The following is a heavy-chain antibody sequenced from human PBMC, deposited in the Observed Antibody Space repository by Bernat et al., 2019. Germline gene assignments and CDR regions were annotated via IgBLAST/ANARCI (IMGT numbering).Heavy chain of an antibody. CDR3: ARDGRPVVVPAAMNYYYGIDL. CDR2: IIPILGIA. J-gene: IGHJ6*02. Sequence: QVQLVQSGAEVKKPGSSVKVSCKASGGTFSSYAISWVRQAPGQGLEWMGRIIPILGIANYAQKHPGRVTITAEKSTSTAYMELSSLRSEDTAVYYCARDGRPVVVPAAMNYYYGIDLWGQGTTVTVSS. CDR1: GGTFSSYA. D-gene: IGHD2-2*01. V-gene: IGHV1-69*04.